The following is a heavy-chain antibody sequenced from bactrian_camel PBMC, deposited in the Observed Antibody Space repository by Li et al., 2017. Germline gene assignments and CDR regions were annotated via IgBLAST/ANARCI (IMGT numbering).Heavy chain of an antibody. V-gene: IGHV3S54*01. D-gene: IGHD3*01. J-gene: IGHJ4*01. CDR3: AARGRQRIDPGCDNEYDLLRNGGQGTQWGITT. Sequence: HVQLVESGGGSVQTGGSLRLSCVAPARVYGKCMGWFRLAPGKQREGIAAISTGDGTTLYAESVKGRFTTSQDYSKNTLYLQMNTLKPEDTAMYYCAARGRQRIDPGCDNEYDLLRNGGQGTQWGITTGARGPRSPSP. CDR1: ARVYGKC. CDR2: ISTGDGTT.